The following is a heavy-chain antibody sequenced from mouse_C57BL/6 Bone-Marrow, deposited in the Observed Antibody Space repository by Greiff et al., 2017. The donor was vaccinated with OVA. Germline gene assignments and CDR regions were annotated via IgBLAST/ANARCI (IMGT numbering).Heavy chain of an antibody. Sequence: VQLKESGPELVKPGASVKMSCKASGYTFTDYNMHWVKQSHGKSLAWIGYINPNNGGTSYNQKFKGKATLTVNKSSSTTYMELRSLTSEDSAVYFCACGYFGSSYGYFDVWGTGTPVTVSS. V-gene: IGHV1-22*01. CDR3: ACGYFGSSYGYFDV. CDR1: GYTFTDYN. D-gene: IGHD1-1*01. CDR2: INPNNGGT. J-gene: IGHJ1*03.